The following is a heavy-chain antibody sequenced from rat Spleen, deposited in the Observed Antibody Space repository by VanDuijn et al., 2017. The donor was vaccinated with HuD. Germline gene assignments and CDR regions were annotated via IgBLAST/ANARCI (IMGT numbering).Heavy chain of an antibody. CDR3: TRDAYYGYTGTYFDY. CDR1: GFSLTSYD. D-gene: IGHD1-6*01. CDR2: MWNSGNT. V-gene: IGHV2-32*01. Sequence: QVQLKESGPGLVQPSQTLSLTCTVSGFSLTSYDMHWVRQPPGKGLEWMGVMWNSGNTAYNSALTSRLTISRDTSKSQVFLKMNSLQTEDTAIYYCTRDAYYGYTGTYFDYWGQGVMVTVSS. J-gene: IGHJ2*01.